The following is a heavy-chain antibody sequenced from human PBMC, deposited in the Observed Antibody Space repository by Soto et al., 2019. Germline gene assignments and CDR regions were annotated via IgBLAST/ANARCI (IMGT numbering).Heavy chain of an antibody. D-gene: IGHD6-19*01. V-gene: IGHV1-69*01. CDR2: FIPLFSTT. CDR1: GGNFSSYA. Sequence: QVQLVQSGAEMKKPGSSVKVSCKASGGNFSSYAINWVRQAPGQGLEWMGGFIPLFSTTNFAQKFQGRVTITADASTDTAYMELSSLRADDTAVYFCARVGWESSGWSPSDLDVWGQGTTVIVSS. J-gene: IGHJ6*02. CDR3: ARVGWESSGWSPSDLDV.